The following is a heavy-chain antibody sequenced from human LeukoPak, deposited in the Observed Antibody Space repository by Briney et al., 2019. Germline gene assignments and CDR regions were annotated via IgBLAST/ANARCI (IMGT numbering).Heavy chain of an antibody. D-gene: IGHD3-22*01. J-gene: IGHJ4*02. V-gene: IGHV3-23*01. CDR1: GFTFSSYG. CDR3: ARDSTYYYDSSGFGYFDY. Sequence: GGSLSLSCAASGFTFSSYGMSWVRQAPGKGLEWVSAISGSGGSTYYADSVKGRFTISRDNSKNTLYLQMDSLRAEDTALSYCARDSTYYYDSSGFGYFDYWGQGTLVTVSS. CDR2: ISGSGGST.